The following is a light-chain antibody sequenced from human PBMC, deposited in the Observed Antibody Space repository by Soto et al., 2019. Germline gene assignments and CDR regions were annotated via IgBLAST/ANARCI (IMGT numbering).Light chain of an antibody. CDR2: GAS. V-gene: IGKV3-20*01. Sequence: EIVLTQSPGTLSLSPGERATLSCRASQSVSNNFFAWYQQKPGQAPRLLIYGASSRATGIPDRFSGSGSGTDFTLTINRLEPEDFAVYYCQQCGSSPGTFGQGTRLEIK. CDR1: QSVSNNF. J-gene: IGKJ5*01. CDR3: QQCGSSPGT.